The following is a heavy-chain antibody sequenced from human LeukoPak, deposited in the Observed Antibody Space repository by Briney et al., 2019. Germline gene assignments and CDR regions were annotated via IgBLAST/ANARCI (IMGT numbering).Heavy chain of an antibody. Sequence: QTGGSLRFSCAASGFTFSSYAMSWVRQAPGKGLEWVSAISGSGGSTDYADSVKGRFTISRDNSKNTLYLQMNSLRAEDTAVYYCATKATILDYWGQGTLVTVSS. J-gene: IGHJ4*02. V-gene: IGHV3-23*01. CDR2: ISGSGGST. CDR1: GFTFSSYA. CDR3: ATKATILDY. D-gene: IGHD5-24*01.